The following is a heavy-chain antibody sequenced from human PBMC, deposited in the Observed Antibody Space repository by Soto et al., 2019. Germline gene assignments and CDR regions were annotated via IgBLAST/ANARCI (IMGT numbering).Heavy chain of an antibody. V-gene: IGHV3-30-3*01. CDR2: ISYDGSNK. Sequence: GGSLRLSCAASGFTFSSYAMHWVRQAPGKGLEWVAVISYDGSNKYYADSVKGRFTISRDNSKNTLYLQMNSLRAEDTAVYYCARNPTTTIFGVVSYYYYGMDVWGQGTTVTSP. CDR1: GFTFSSYA. J-gene: IGHJ6*02. D-gene: IGHD3-3*01. CDR3: ARNPTTTIFGVVSYYYYGMDV.